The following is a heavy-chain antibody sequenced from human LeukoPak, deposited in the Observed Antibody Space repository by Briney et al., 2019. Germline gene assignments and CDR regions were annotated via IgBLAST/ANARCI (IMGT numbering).Heavy chain of an antibody. Sequence: SETLSLTCTVSGGSLSSGDYYWSWIRQPPGKGLEWIGYIYYSGSTNYNPSLKSRVTISVDTSKNQFSLKLSSVTAADTAVYYCASTYCSSTSCRPQYDWFDPGGQGTLVTVSS. CDR2: IYYSGST. D-gene: IGHD2-2*01. V-gene: IGHV4-61*08. J-gene: IGHJ5*02. CDR1: GGSLSSGDYY. CDR3: ASTYCSSTSCRPQYDWFDP.